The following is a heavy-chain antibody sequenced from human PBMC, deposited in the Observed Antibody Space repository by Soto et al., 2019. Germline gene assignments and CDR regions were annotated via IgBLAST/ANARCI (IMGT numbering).Heavy chain of an antibody. CDR3: ARGSCGSGSYADC. CDR1: GFTFSSYG. Sequence: QVQLVESGGGVVQPGRSLRLSCAASGFTFSSYGMHWVRQAPGKGLEWVALIWYDGSEKFHGDSVKGPFTISRDNSKKTLFLQMNRLRVKDTSVYYCARGSCGSGSYADCWGQGTLVTVSS. CDR2: IWYDGSEK. D-gene: IGHD3-10*01. J-gene: IGHJ4*02. V-gene: IGHV3-33*01.